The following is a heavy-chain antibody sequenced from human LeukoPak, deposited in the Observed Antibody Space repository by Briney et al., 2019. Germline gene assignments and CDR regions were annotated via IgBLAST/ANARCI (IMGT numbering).Heavy chain of an antibody. V-gene: IGHV3-21*04. J-gene: IGHJ4*02. Sequence: GGSLRLSCAASGFTFSSYTMHWVRQAAGKGLEWVSSTSSTSSYINYADSVKGRFTISRDNSKNTLYLQMDSLRAEDTAVYFCARGASTASSNFDYWGQGTLLTVSS. D-gene: IGHD2-2*01. CDR3: ARGASTASSNFDY. CDR1: GFTFSSYT. CDR2: TSSTSSYI.